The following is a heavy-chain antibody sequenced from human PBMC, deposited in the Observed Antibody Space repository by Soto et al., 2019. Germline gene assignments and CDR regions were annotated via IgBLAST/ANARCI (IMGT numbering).Heavy chain of an antibody. CDR3: ARELITLGGGPYGMDV. CDR1: GGSISSYY. D-gene: IGHD3-16*01. CDR2: IYYSGST. J-gene: IGHJ6*02. V-gene: IGHV4-59*01. Sequence: PSETLSLTCTVSGGSISSYYWIWIRQPPGKGLEWIGYIYYSGSTNYNPSLKSRVTISVDTSKNQFSLRLSSVTAADTAVYYCARELITLGGGPYGMDVWGQGTTVTVSS.